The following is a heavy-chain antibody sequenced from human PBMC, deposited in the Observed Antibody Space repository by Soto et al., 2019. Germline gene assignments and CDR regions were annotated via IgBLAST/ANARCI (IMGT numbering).Heavy chain of an antibody. J-gene: IGHJ1*01. CDR2: IYYSGTT. V-gene: IGHV4-31*03. CDR1: GGSFTSAGYY. Sequence: QVQLQESGPGLVQPSQTLSLSCTVSGGSFTSAGYYWSWIRQHPGKGMEWIGYIYYSGTTYYNPYLKSRLTISLDTSRNQFSLEVNSVSAADTAVYYCARADISGYTVEHWGQGTLVTVSS. CDR3: ARADISGYTVEH. D-gene: IGHD3-22*01.